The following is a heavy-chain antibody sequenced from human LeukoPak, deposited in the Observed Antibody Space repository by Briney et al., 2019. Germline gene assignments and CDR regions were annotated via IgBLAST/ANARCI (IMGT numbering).Heavy chain of an antibody. CDR2: ISYDGSNK. Sequence: GGSLRLSCAASGFTFSSYAMHWVRQAPGKGLEWVAVISYDGSNKYYADSVKGRFTISRDNSKNTLYLQMNSLRAEDTAVYYCARGDGGIAAAGTFDYWGQGTLVTVSS. J-gene: IGHJ4*02. CDR3: ARGDGGIAAAGTFDY. D-gene: IGHD6-13*01. V-gene: IGHV3-30*01. CDR1: GFTFSSYA.